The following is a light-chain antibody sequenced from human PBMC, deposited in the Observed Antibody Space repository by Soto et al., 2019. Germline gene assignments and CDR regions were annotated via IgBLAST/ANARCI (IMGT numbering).Light chain of an antibody. Sequence: SYELTQPPSVSVAPGQTARITCGGDNIGSKTVHWYQQKPGQAPVLVIYDDSDRPSGIPERFSGSNSGNTATLTINRVEAGDEADYCCQVWDNSSDNVLFGRGTQLTVL. CDR3: QVWDNSSDNVL. CDR1: NIGSKT. V-gene: IGLV3-21*02. CDR2: DDS. J-gene: IGLJ2*01.